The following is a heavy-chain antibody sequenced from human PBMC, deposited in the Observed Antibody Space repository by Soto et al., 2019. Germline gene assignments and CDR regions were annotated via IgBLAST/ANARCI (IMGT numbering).Heavy chain of an antibody. J-gene: IGHJ5*02. CDR2: MNPANGNA. CDR3: ARAGGIAVTGLDL. Sequence: QEQLVQSGAEVKRPGASVKISCRASGYNFISSNINWVRQDAGQRPEWLGWMNPANGNAAFARHYQGRVTMTRDTSTDTASMELGGLSSGDTSIYYCARAGGIAVTGLDLWGPGTLVTVS. V-gene: IGHV1-8*01. CDR1: GYNFISSN. D-gene: IGHD6-19*01.